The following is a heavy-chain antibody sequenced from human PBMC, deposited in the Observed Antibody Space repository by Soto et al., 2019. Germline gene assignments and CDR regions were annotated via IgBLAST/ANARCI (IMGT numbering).Heavy chain of an antibody. Sequence: EVHLVESGGGLVQPGTSLRLSCAASGFTFDDYAMHWVRQAPGKGLEWVSGISWNSHTIGYADSVRGRFTISRDSAKNSLYLQMNSLRPEDTALYYCVKGGELLVNWLDPWGQGTLVTVSS. CDR2: ISWNSHTI. CDR3: VKGGELLVNWLDP. J-gene: IGHJ5*02. V-gene: IGHV3-9*01. D-gene: IGHD1-26*01. CDR1: GFTFDDYA.